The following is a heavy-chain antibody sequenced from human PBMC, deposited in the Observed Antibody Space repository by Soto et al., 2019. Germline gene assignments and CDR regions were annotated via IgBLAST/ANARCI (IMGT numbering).Heavy chain of an antibody. CDR1: GYTFTSYG. CDR3: ARITMVRGVIITWDY. D-gene: IGHD3-10*01. J-gene: IGHJ4*02. V-gene: IGHV1-18*01. Sequence: QVQLVQSGAEVKKPGASVKVSCKASGYTFTSYGISWVRQAPGQGLEWMGWISAYNGNTNYAQKLQGRVTMTTDTSPSTAYMELRILRSDDTAVYYCARITMVRGVIITWDYWGQGTLVTVSS. CDR2: ISAYNGNT.